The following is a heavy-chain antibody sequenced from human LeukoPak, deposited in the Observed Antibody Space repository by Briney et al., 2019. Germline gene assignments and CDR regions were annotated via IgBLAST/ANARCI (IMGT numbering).Heavy chain of an antibody. J-gene: IGHJ4*02. D-gene: IGHD3-10*01. CDR2: INPNSGGT. V-gene: IGHV1-2*02. CDR1: GYTFTGYY. Sequence: ASVKVSCKASGYTFTGYYMHWVRQAPGQGLEWMGWINPNSGGTNYAQKFQGRVTMTTDTSTSTAYMELRSLRSDDTAVYYCAREPRLLWFGELGLDYWGQGTLVTVSS. CDR3: AREPRLLWFGELGLDY.